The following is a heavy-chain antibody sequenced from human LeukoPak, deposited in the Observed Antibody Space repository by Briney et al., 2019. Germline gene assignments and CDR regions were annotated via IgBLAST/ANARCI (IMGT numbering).Heavy chain of an antibody. D-gene: IGHD5-12*01. Sequence: SVRVSCKASGGTFSSHAMSWVRQAPGQGLEWVGGIIPIFGTKNYAQKLQGRVTITTDESTSTGYMELRSLRSDDTAVYYCARGDSGYDYGFDNWGQGTLVTVSS. CDR3: ARGDSGYDYGFDN. CDR1: GGTFSSHA. V-gene: IGHV1-69*05. J-gene: IGHJ4*02. CDR2: IIPIFGTK.